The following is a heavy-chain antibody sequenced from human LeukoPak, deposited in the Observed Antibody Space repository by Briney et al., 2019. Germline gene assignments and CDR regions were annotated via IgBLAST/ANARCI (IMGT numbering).Heavy chain of an antibody. D-gene: IGHD1-1*01. CDR2: ISGSGGST. CDR1: GFTFSNYT. CDR3: AKDQGGTGTQSN. J-gene: IGHJ4*02. V-gene: IGHV3-23*01. Sequence: GGSLRLSCAASGFTFSNYTMSWVRQAPGKGLEWVSAISGSGGSTYYADSVKGRSTISRDNSKNTLFLQMNSLRAEDTAVYYCAKDQGGTGTQSNWGQGTLVTVSS.